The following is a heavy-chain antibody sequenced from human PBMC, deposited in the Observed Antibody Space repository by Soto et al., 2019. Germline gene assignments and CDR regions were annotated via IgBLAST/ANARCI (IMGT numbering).Heavy chain of an antibody. CDR2: IIPIFGTA. D-gene: IGHD2-2*01. Sequence: QVQLVQSGAAVKKPGSSVKVSCKASGGTFSSYAISWVRQAPGQGLEWMGGIIPIFGTANYAQKFQGRVTITADESTSTAYMELSSLRSEDTAVYYCARDWELGCISTSCQIGGPNWFDPWGQGTLVTVSS. V-gene: IGHV1-69*12. J-gene: IGHJ5*02. CDR1: GGTFSSYA. CDR3: ARDWELGCISTSCQIGGPNWFDP.